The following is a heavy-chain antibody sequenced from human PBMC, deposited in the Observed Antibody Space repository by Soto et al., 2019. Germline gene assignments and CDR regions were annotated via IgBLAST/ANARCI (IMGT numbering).Heavy chain of an antibody. CDR3: ERDTHPGTAASCYYLDV. Sequence: QVQLVQSGAEVKKPGASVKVSCKASGYTFTSYAMHWVRQAPGQRLEWMGWINAGNGNTKSSQKFQARVTITRDTAASNPYMALSRRRSDDTDVYYCERDTHPGTAASCYYLDVWGKGTPVTVSS. D-gene: IGHD2-2*01. J-gene: IGHJ6*03. V-gene: IGHV1-3*01. CDR1: GYTFTSYA. CDR2: INAGNGNT.